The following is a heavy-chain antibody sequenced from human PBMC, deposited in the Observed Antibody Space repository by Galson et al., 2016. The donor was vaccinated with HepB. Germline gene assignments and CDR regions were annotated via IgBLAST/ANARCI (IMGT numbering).Heavy chain of an antibody. CDR1: GYSIDSGYY. J-gene: IGHJ4*02. CDR2: IYQSRST. Sequence: LSLTCDVSGYSIDSGYYWAWIRQPPGKGLEWIGSIYQSRSTYYNVTLRSRVSISVDTSKNQFSLKMNSVSGADTAVYYCARAIGYSSGYYFDFWGQGTQVIVSS. V-gene: IGHV4-38-2*01. CDR3: ARAIGYSSGYYFDF. D-gene: IGHD5-12*01.